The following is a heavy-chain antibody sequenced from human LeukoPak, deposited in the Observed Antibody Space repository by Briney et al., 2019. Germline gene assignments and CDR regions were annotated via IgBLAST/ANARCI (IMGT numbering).Heavy chain of an antibody. V-gene: IGHV1-2*02. CDR3: ARDPSGYSYGVFDY. Sequence: ASVKVSCKASGYTFTGYYMHWVRQAPGQGLEWMGWINPNSGGTNYAQKFQGRVTMTRDTSISTAYMELSRLRSDDTAVYYCARDPSGYSYGVFDYWAREPWSPSPQ. J-gene: IGHJ4*02. CDR1: GYTFTGYY. D-gene: IGHD5-18*01. CDR2: INPNSGGT.